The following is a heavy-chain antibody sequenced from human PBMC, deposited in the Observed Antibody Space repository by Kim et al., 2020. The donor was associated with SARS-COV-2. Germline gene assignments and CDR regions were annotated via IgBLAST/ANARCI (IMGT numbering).Heavy chain of an antibody. CDR2: IYTSGST. D-gene: IGHD2-15*01. Sequence: SETLSLTCTVSGGSISSGSYYWSWIRQPAGKGLEWIGRIYTSGSTNYNPSLKSRVTISVDTSKNQFSLKLSSVTAADTAVYYCARSSGGIAWYLRVAGPPGEYGMDVWGQGTTVTVSS. J-gene: IGHJ6*02. CDR1: GGSISSGSYY. CDR3: ARSSGGIAWYLRVAGPPGEYGMDV. V-gene: IGHV4-61*02.